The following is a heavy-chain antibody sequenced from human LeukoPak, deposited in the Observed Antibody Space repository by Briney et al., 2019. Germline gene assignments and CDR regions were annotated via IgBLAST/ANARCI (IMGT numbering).Heavy chain of an antibody. J-gene: IGHJ6*02. CDR1: GGTFSSYA. V-gene: IGHV1-69*13. CDR3: ARAVRDYDSSGYYFGYYYYGMDV. D-gene: IGHD3-22*01. CDR2: IIPIFGTA. Sequence: SVKVSCKASGGTFSSYAISWVRQAPGQGLEWMGGIIPIFGTANYAQKFQGRVTITADESTSTAYMELSSLRSEDTAVYYCARAVRDYDSSGYYFGYYYYGMDVWGQGTTVTVSS.